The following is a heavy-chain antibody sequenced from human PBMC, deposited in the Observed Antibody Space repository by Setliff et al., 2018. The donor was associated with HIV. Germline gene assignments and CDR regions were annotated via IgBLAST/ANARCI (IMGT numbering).Heavy chain of an antibody. D-gene: IGHD5-12*01. J-gene: IGHJ4*02. CDR2: IWHSGNT. CDR3: ARRSGYAEDY. Sequence: SETLSLTCAVSGYSISSGYFWGWIRQSPGKGLEWVGTIWHSGNTYYNPSLRSRVSLSIDTSKNEFSLKLNSVTAADTAVYYCARRSGYAEDYWGQGTLVTVSS. V-gene: IGHV4-38-2*01. CDR1: GYSISSGYF.